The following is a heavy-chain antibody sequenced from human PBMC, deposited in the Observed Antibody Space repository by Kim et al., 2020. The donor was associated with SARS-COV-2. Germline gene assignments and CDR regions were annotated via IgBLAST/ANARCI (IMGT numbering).Heavy chain of an antibody. Sequence: AQKFQGRVTITADESTSTAYMELSSLRSEDTAVYYCARDLYYYDSSGSDYWGQGTLVTVSS. J-gene: IGHJ4*02. D-gene: IGHD3-22*01. CDR3: ARDLYYYDSSGSDY. V-gene: IGHV1-69*01.